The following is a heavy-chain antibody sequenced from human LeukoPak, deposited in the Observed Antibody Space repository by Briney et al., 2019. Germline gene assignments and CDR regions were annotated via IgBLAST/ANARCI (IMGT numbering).Heavy chain of an antibody. CDR1: GYTFTSYD. CDR3: ARDHYYTSGSPSFDY. V-gene: IGHV1-2*02. CDR2: ISPSGGT. J-gene: IGHJ4*02. D-gene: IGHD3-10*01. Sequence: ASVKVSCKASGYTFTSYDINWVRQAPGQGLEWMGWISPSGGTDYAQKFQGRVTMTRDTSITTAYMELDSLRSDDTAVYYCARDHYYTSGSPSFDYWGQGTLVTVSS.